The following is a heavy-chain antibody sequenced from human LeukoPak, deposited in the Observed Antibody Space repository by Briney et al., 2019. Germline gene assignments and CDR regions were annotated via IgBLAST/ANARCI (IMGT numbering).Heavy chain of an antibody. V-gene: IGHV3-11*01. Sequence: GGSLRLSCAASGFTFSDYYMSWIRQAPGKGLERVSYISSSGSTIYYADSVKGRFTISRDNAKNSLYLQMNSLRAEDTAVYYCARDVILTGYYKDYYYYGMDVWGQGTTVTVSS. CDR2: ISSSGSTI. J-gene: IGHJ6*02. D-gene: IGHD3-9*01. CDR1: GFTFSDYY. CDR3: ARDVILTGYYKDYYYYGMDV.